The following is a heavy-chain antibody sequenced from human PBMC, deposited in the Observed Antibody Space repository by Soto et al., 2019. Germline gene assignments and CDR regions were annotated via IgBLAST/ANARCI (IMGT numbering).Heavy chain of an antibody. D-gene: IGHD3-10*01. CDR3: AKDMGGSGSPDYYYYGMDV. J-gene: IGHJ6*02. V-gene: IGHV3-9*01. CDR2: ISWNSGSI. Sequence: GGSLRLSCAASGFTFDYYAMHWVRQAPGKGLEWVSGISWNSGSIGYADSVKGRFTISRDNAKKSLYLQMNSLRAEDTALYYCAKDMGGSGSPDYYYYGMDVWGQGTTVTVSS. CDR1: GFTFDYYA.